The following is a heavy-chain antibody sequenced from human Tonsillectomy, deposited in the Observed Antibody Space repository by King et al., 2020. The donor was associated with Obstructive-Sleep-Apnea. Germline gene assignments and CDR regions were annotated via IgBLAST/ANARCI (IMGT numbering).Heavy chain of an antibody. CDR3: ARDRRDSSWFQYYFDY. Sequence: VQLVESGGGVVQPGRSLRLSCAASGFTFSSYGMHWVRQAPGKGLEWVAVLLYDGSNKYYADSVKGRFTISRDNSKNTLYLQMNSLRAEDTAVYYCARDRRDSSWFQYYFDYWGQGTLVTVSS. V-gene: IGHV3-33*01. CDR1: GFTFSSYG. D-gene: IGHD6-13*01. CDR2: LLYDGSNK. J-gene: IGHJ4*02.